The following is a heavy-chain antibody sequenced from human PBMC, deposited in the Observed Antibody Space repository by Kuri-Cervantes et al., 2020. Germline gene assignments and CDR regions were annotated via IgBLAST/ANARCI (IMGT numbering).Heavy chain of an antibody. CDR3: ARGLLWFGEFPPGFDY. CDR2: IYYSGST. V-gene: IGHV4-31*03. CDR1: GGSISSGGYY. D-gene: IGHD3-10*01. Sequence: LRLSCTVSGGSISSGGYYWSWIRQHPGKGLEWIGYIYYSGSTYYNPSLKSRVTISVDTSKNQFSLKLSSVTAADTAVYYCARGLLWFGEFPPGFDYWGQGTLVTVSS. J-gene: IGHJ4*02.